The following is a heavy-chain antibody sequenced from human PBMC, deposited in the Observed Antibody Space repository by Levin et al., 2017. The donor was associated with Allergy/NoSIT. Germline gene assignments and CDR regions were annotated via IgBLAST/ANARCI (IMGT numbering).Heavy chain of an antibody. D-gene: IGHD6-19*01. Sequence: ASVKVSCKASGYTFTGYYMHWVRQAPGQGLEWMGRINPNSGGTNYAQKFQGRVTMTRDTSISTAYMERSRLRSDDTAVYYCAGREGIAVAAHYYGLDVWGQGTTVTVSS. CDR3: AGREGIAVAAHYYGLDV. J-gene: IGHJ6*02. CDR2: INPNSGGT. CDR1: GYTFTGYY. V-gene: IGHV1-2*06.